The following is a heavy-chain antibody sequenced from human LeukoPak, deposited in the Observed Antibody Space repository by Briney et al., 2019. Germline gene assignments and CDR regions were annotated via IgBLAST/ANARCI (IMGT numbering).Heavy chain of an antibody. CDR2: IIPIFGTA. J-gene: IGHJ6*03. V-gene: IGHV1-69*05. CDR1: GGTFSSYA. D-gene: IGHD3-9*01. CDR3: ARVDPTPYYYMNV. Sequence: GASVKVSCKASGGTFSSYAISWVRQAPGQGLEWMGGIIPIFGTANCAQKFQGRVTITTDESTSTAYMELSSLRSEDTAGYYCARVDPTPYYYMNVWGKGTTVTVSS.